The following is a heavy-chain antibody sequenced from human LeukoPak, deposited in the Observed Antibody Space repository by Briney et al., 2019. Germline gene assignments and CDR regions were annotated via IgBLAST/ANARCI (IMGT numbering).Heavy chain of an antibody. CDR3: ARDRRAYSGYGGAFDI. CDR2: INAGNGNT. J-gene: IGHJ3*02. CDR1: GYTFTSYA. Sequence: EASVKVSCKASGYTFTSYAMHWVRQAPGQRLEWMGWINAGNGNTKYSQKFQGRVTITRDTSASTAYMELSSLRSEDTAVYYCARDRRAYSGYGGAFDIWGQGTMVTVSS. V-gene: IGHV1-3*01. D-gene: IGHD5-12*01.